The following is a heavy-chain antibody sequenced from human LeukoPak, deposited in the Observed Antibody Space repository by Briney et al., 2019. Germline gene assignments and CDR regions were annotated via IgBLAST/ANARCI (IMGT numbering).Heavy chain of an antibody. V-gene: IGHV3-33*06. J-gene: IGHJ6*02. CDR3: AKWNTVTTNYYGMDV. CDR2: IWYDGSNK. D-gene: IGHD4-17*01. CDR1: GFTFSSYG. Sequence: GGSLRLSCAASGFTFSSYGMHWVRQAPGKGLEWVAVIWYDGSNKYYAGSVKGRFTISRDNSKNTLYLQMNSLRAEDTAVYYCAKWNTVTTNYYGMDVWGQGTRSPSP.